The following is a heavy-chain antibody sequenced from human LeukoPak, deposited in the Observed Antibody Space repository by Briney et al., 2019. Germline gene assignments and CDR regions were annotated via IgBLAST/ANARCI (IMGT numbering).Heavy chain of an antibody. J-gene: IGHJ2*01. CDR2: ISDDSVYI. CDR1: GFPFSYYA. D-gene: IGHD2-21*01. Sequence: GGSLRLSCTASGFPFSYYAMNWIRQAPGKGLEWISSISDDSVYIYEADSLKGRFTISRDNAKNSLYLQMHNLRAEDTAVYYCARLAHTAHYDLWGRGTRVTVSS. V-gene: IGHV3-21*01. CDR3: ARLAHTAHYDL.